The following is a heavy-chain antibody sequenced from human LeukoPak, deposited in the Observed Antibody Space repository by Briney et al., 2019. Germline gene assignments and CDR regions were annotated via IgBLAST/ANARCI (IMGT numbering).Heavy chain of an antibody. Sequence: SETLSLTCAVSGGSISSGDYSCNWIRQPPGKGLEWIGYMFYSGSTYNNPSLKSRVTISVDKSKNQFSLKLSSVTAADTAVYYCARAPNWKHFDYWGQGTLVTVSS. CDR3: ARAPNWKHFDY. CDR1: GGSISSGDYS. D-gene: IGHD1-1*01. J-gene: IGHJ4*02. V-gene: IGHV4-30-4*07. CDR2: MFYSGST.